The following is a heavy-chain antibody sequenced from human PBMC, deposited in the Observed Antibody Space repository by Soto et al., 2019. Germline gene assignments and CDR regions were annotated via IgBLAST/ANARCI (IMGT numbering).Heavy chain of an antibody. CDR3: ARVGIVGLTGTTDYYYGMDV. J-gene: IGHJ6*02. Sequence: GASVKVSCKASGGTFSSYAISWVRQAPGQRLEWMGGIIPIFGTANYAQKFQGRVTITADESTSTAYMELSSLRSEDTAVYYCARVGIVGLTGTTDYYYGMDVWGQGTTVTVSS. CDR2: IIPIFGTA. CDR1: GGTFSSYA. D-gene: IGHD1-20*01. V-gene: IGHV1-69*13.